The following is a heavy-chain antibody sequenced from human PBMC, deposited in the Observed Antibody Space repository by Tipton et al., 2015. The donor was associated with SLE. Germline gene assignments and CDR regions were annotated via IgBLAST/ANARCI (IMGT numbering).Heavy chain of an antibody. CDR1: GGSISSSTYY. CDR3: ASGGGPIN. V-gene: IGHV4-39*07. J-gene: IGHJ4*02. CDR2: IYHSGNT. D-gene: IGHD3-10*01. Sequence: TLSLTCTVSGGSISSSTYYWGWIRQPPGKGLEWIGSIYHSGNTYYNPSLKSRVTISVDTSKKQFSLKLSSVTAADTAVYYCASGGGPINWGQGTLVTVSS.